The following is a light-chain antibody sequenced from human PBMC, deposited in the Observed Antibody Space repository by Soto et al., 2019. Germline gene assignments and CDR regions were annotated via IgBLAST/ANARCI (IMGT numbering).Light chain of an antibody. CDR3: QQSYRTPQT. V-gene: IGKV1-39*01. J-gene: IGKJ3*01. CDR2: AAS. Sequence: DIQMTQSPSSLSASVGDRVTITCRASQSISSYLNWYQQKPGKAPKLLIYAASSLQSGVPSRFSGSGSGTDFTRTISSLQPEDFATYYCQQSYRTPQTFGPGTKVDIK. CDR1: QSISSY.